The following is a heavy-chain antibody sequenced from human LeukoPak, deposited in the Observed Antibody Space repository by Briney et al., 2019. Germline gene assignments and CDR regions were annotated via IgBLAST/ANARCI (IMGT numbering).Heavy chain of an antibody. CDR3: ARELVGATGDAFDI. CDR2: INPNSGGT. CDR1: GYTFTGYY. Sequence: GASVKVSCKASGYTFTGYYMHWVRQAPGQELEWMGWINPNSGGTNYAQKFQGRVTMTRDTSISTAYMELSRLRSDDTAVYYCARELVGATGDAFDIWGQGTMVTVSS. D-gene: IGHD1-26*01. J-gene: IGHJ3*02. V-gene: IGHV1-2*02.